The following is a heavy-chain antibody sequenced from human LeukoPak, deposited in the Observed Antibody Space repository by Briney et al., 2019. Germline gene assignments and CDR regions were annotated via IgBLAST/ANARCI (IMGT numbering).Heavy chain of an antibody. D-gene: IGHD6-19*01. CDR2: ISYDGSNK. V-gene: IGHV3-30*18. J-gene: IGHJ3*02. CDR1: GFTFSSYG. Sequence: GRSLRLSCAASGFTFSSYGMHWVRQAPGKGLEWVAVISYDGSNKYYADSVKGRFTISRDNSKNTLYLQMNSLRAEDTAVYYCAKAASSGWTRDAFDIWGQGAMVTVSS. CDR3: AKAASSGWTRDAFDI.